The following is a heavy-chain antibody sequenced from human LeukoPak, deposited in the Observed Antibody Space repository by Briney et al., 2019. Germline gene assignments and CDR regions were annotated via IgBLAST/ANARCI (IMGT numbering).Heavy chain of an antibody. J-gene: IGHJ4*02. V-gene: IGHV7-4-1*02. Sequence: ASVKVSCKASGYTFASYAMNWVRQAPGQGLEWMGRINTNTGNPTYAQGFTGRFVFSLDTSVSTAYLQISSLRAEDTAVYYCARDYYTSASYYWGQGTLVTVSS. CDR2: INTNTGNP. CDR3: ARDYYTSASYY. D-gene: IGHD3-10*01. CDR1: GYTFASYA.